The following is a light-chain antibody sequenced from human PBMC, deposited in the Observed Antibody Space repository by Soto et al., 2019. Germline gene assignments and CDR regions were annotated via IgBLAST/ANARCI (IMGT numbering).Light chain of an antibody. J-gene: IGLJ1*01. CDR1: SSDVGGYNY. CDR3: SSYTSSSTLNYV. V-gene: IGLV2-14*01. CDR2: DVS. Sequence: ALTQPASVSGSPGQSITISCTGTSSDVGGYNYVSWYQQHPGKAPKLMIYDVSNRPSGVSNRFSGSKSGNTASLTISGLQAEDEADYYCSSYTSSSTLNYVFGTGTKLTV.